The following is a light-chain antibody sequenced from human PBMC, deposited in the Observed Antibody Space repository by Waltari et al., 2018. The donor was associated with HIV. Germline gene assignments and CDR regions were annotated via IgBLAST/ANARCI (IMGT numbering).Light chain of an antibody. CDR2: AER. J-gene: IGLJ2*01. CDR3: QLWDSSTVI. V-gene: IGLV3-9*01. Sequence: SYEVTQSLSVSVALGQTVKITCGGNYIGTKRVHWYQQKPGQAPVLVIYAERGRPSGVPDRFSGSSSGNTATLTISGVQSGDEADYYCQLWDSSTVIFGGGTKLTVL. CDR1: YIGTKR.